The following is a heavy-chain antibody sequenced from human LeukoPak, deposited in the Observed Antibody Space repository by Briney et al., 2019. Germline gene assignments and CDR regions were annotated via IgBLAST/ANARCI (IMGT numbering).Heavy chain of an antibody. Sequence: ASVKVSCKASGYTFTGYYMHWVRQAPGQGLEWMGWINPNSGGTNYAQKFQDRVTMTRDTSISTAYMELSRLRSDDTAVYYCAREDIVVVTATFDYWGQGTLVTVSS. J-gene: IGHJ4*02. D-gene: IGHD2-21*02. CDR3: AREDIVVVTATFDY. V-gene: IGHV1-2*02. CDR2: INPNSGGT. CDR1: GYTFTGYY.